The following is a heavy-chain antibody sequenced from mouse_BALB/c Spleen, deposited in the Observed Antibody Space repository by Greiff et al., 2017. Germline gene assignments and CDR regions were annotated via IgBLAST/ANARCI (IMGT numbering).Heavy chain of an antibody. V-gene: IGHV1-82*01. J-gene: IGHJ2*01. CDR2: IYPGDGDT. Sequence: QVQLQQSGPELVKPGASVKTSCKASGYAFSSSWMNWVKQRPGQGLEWIGRIYPGDGDTNYNGKFKGKATLTADKSSSTAYMQLSSLTSVDSAVYFCARRYYYGSRGYFDYWGQGTTLTVSS. CDR1: GYAFSSSW. CDR3: ARRYYYGSRGYFDY. D-gene: IGHD1-1*01.